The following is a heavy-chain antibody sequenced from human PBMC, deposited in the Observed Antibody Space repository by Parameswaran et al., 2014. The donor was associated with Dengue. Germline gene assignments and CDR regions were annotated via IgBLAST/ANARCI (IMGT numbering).Heavy chain of an antibody. V-gene: IGHV1-69*04. J-gene: IGHJ3*02. D-gene: IGHD3-3*01. Sequence: WVRQAPGQGLEWMGRIIPILGIANYAQKFQGRVTITADKSTSTAYMELSSLRSEDTAVYYCARDHAERITIFGVVITDGAFDIWGQGTMVTVSS. CDR3: ARDHAERITIFGVVITDGAFDI. CDR2: IIPILGIA.